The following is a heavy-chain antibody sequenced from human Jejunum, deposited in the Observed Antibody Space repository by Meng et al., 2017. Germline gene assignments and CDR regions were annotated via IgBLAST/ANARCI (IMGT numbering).Heavy chain of an antibody. V-gene: IGHV4-34*01. CDR1: GGSFSGYY. Sequence: WGLGMCMPPEARSVTVAFYGGSFSGYYWTWIRQPPGKGLEWIGEINHNGSPYYNPSLNIRVTMSVDTSKNQLSLKLSSVTAADTAVYYCAIGGPGPRLLNWGQGTLVTVSS. CDR2: INHNGSP. D-gene: IGHD1-14*01. J-gene: IGHJ4*02. CDR3: AIGGPGPRLLN.